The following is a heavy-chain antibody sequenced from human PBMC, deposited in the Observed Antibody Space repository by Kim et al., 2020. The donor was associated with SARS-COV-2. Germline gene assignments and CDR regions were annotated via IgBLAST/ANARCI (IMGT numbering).Heavy chain of an antibody. Sequence: GGSLRLSCAASGFTFSSFGMHWVRQAPGKGLTWVATIWYDGSNKYYADSVKGRFSISRDNSEDILYLQMTLLRPGDTGVYYCARNEDEFWNGYYDLWGQGPLVTVLS. J-gene: IGHJ4*02. CDR1: GFTFSSFG. CDR2: IWYDGSNK. D-gene: IGHD3-3*01. CDR3: ARNEDEFWNGYYDL. V-gene: IGHV3-33*01.